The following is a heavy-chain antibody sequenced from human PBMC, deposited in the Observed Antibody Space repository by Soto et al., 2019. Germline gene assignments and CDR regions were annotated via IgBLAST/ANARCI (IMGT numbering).Heavy chain of an antibody. CDR1: GGTFSSYA. Sequence: ASVKVSCKASGGTFSSYAISWVRQAPGQGLEWMGGIIPIFGTANYAQKFQGRVTITADESTSTAYMELSSLRSEDTAVYYCASTYYYDSSGYYPTFDYWGQGTLVTSPQ. J-gene: IGHJ4*02. CDR3: ASTYYYDSSGYYPTFDY. V-gene: IGHV1-69*13. CDR2: IIPIFGTA. D-gene: IGHD3-22*01.